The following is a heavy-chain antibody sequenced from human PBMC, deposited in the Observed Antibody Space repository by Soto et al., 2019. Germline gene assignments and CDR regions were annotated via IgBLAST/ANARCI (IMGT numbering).Heavy chain of an antibody. V-gene: IGHV1-69*02. CDR1: GGTFSSYT. Sequence: QVQLVQSGAEVKKPGSSVKVSCKASGGTFSSYTISWVRQAPGQGLEWMGRIIPILGIANYAQKFQGRVTXXAXKXMSTAYMELSSLRSEDTAVYYCARVRGSSWSDYFDYWGQGTLVTVSS. CDR3: ARVRGSSWSDYFDY. J-gene: IGHJ4*02. D-gene: IGHD6-13*01. CDR2: IIPILGIA.